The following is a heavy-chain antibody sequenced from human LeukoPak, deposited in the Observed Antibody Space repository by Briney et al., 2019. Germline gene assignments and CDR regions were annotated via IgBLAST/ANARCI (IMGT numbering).Heavy chain of an antibody. CDR3: ARGQGVEYYYYMDV. V-gene: IGHV3-23*01. J-gene: IGHJ6*03. CDR1: GFTVSSNY. CDR2: ISATADST. D-gene: IGHD2-8*01. Sequence: GGSLRLSCAASGFTVSSNYMSWVRRAPGKGLEWVATISATADSTYYADSVKGRFTLSRDNSKNTLCLEMNSLRAEDTAVYYCARGQGVEYYYYMDVWGKGTTVTVSS.